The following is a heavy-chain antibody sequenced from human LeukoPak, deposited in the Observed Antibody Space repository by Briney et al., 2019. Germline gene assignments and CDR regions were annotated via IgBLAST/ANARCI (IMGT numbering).Heavy chain of an antibody. CDR3: ASSTAGHNWFDP. J-gene: IGHJ5*02. Sequence: GGSLRLSCAAPGFTLSSYWMHWVRQAPGKGLVWVSRINSDGSSTSYADSVKGRFTISRDNAKNTLYLQMNSLRAEDTAVYYCASSTAGHNWFDPWGQGTLVTVSS. V-gene: IGHV3-74*01. CDR2: INSDGSST. CDR1: GFTLSSYW. D-gene: IGHD4-17*01.